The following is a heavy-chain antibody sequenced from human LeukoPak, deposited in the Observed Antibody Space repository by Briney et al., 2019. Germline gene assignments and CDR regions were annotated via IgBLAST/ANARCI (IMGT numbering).Heavy chain of an antibody. CDR2: INEDGTSA. J-gene: IGHJ4*02. CDR3: ARVPTNSYGFGQ. Sequence: GGSLRLSCAASGFGFSVYWMHWVRQAPGKGLVWVAHINEDGTSASHADSVKGRFTISRDNAKNTLYLQMNSLTVEDTAVYYFARVPTNSYGFGQWGQGSLVTVSS. V-gene: IGHV3-74*01. D-gene: IGHD5-18*01. CDR1: GFGFSVYW.